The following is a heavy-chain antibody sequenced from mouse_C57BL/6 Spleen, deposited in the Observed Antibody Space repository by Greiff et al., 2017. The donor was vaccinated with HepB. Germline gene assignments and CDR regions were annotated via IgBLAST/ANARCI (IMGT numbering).Heavy chain of an antibody. J-gene: IGHJ1*03. V-gene: IGHV1-47*01. Sequence: VQRVESGAELVKPGASVKMSCKASGYTFTTYPIEWMKQNHGKSLEWIGNFHPYNDDTKYNEKFKGKATLTVEKSSSTVYLELSRLTSDDSAVYYCARGYYGNYVRYFDVWGTGTTVTVSS. CDR3: ARGYYGNYVRYFDV. CDR1: GYTFTTYP. CDR2: FHPYNDDT. D-gene: IGHD2-1*01.